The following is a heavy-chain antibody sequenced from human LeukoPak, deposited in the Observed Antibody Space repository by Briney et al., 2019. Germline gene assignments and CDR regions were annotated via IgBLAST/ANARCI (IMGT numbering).Heavy chain of an antibody. CDR2: IYSTGTT. CDR3: ARYCTNGVCADAFDI. J-gene: IGHJ3*02. D-gene: IGHD2-8*01. V-gene: IGHV4-31*03. CDR1: GGSISSSGHF. Sequence: SETLSLTCTVSGGSISSSGHFWSWIRQHPGKGLEWIGYIYSTGTTFYNPSLKSRVTISVDTSVNQFSLRLSSVTAADTAVYYCARYCTNGVCADAFDIWGQGTMVTVSS.